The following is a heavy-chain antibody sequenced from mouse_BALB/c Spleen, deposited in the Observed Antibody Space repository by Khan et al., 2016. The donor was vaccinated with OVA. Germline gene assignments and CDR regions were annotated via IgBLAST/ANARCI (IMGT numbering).Heavy chain of an antibody. Sequence: EVELVESGGGLVRPGGSLKLSCAASGFTFSSYALSWVRQTPETRLEWVAEISKSGSHTYYPDTVTGRFTISRDNAKNTLYLEMSSLRSEDTARYYCARDRYYGSSPDWFAYWGQGTLVTVSA. CDR2: ISKSGSHT. J-gene: IGHJ3*01. D-gene: IGHD1-1*01. CDR3: ARDRYYGSSPDWFAY. V-gene: IGHV5-9-4*01. CDR1: GFTFSSYA.